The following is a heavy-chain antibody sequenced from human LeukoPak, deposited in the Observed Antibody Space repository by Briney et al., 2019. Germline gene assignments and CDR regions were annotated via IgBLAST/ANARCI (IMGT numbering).Heavy chain of an antibody. CDR2: LSGSGGST. J-gene: IGHJ4*02. CDR3: AREYCSGGTCYLPGY. CDR1: GFTFSSDA. V-gene: IGHV3-23*01. D-gene: IGHD2-15*01. Sequence: PGGSLRLSCAAFGFTFSSDAMSWVRQAPGKGLEWVSGLSGSGGSTYYADSVKGRFSVSRDNSKNTLYLQMNSLRAEDTAVYYCAREYCSGGTCYLPGYWGQGTLVTVSS.